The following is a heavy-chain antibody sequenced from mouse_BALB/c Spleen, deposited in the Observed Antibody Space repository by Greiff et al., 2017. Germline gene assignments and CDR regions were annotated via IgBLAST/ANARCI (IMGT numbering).Heavy chain of an antibody. CDR1: GFTFSSFG. D-gene: IGHD1-1*01. CDR3: ARSDYGSSYGYFDY. CDR2: ISSGSSTI. V-gene: IGHV5-17*02. J-gene: IGHJ2*01. Sequence: EVQRVESGGGLVQPGGSRKLSCAASGFTFSSFGMHWVRQAPEKGLEWVAYISSGSSTIYYADTVKGRFTISRDNPKNTLFLQMTSLRSEDTAMYYCARSDYGSSYGYFDYWGQGTTLTVSS.